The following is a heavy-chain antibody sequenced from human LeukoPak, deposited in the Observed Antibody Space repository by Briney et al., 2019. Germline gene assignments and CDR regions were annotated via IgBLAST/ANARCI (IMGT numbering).Heavy chain of an antibody. CDR3: ARISRDGYNAYYYYMDV. D-gene: IGHD5-24*01. V-gene: IGHV5-51*01. CDR2: IYPGDSDT. CDR1: GSSFTSYW. J-gene: IGHJ6*03. Sequence: GESLKISCKGSGSSFTSYWIGWVRQMPGKGLEWMGIIYPGDSDTRYSPSFQGQVTISADKSISTAYLQWSSLKASDTAMYYCARISRDGYNAYYYYMDVWGKGTTVTVSS.